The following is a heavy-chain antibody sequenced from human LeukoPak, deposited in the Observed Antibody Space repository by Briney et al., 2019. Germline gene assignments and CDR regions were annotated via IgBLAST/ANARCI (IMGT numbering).Heavy chain of an antibody. D-gene: IGHD3-22*01. CDR2: IYYSGST. Sequence: SETLSLTCTVSGGSISSSSYCGGWIRQPPGKGLEWIGSIYYSGSTYYNPSLKSRVTISVDTSKNQFSLKLSSVTAADTAVYYCASKYYYDSSGYYPFDYWGQGTLVTVSS. CDR3: ASKYYYDSSGYYPFDY. J-gene: IGHJ4*02. V-gene: IGHV4-39*01. CDR1: GGSISSSSYC.